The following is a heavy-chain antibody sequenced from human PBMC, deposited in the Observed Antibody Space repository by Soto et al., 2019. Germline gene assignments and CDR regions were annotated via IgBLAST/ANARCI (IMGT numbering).Heavy chain of an antibody. CDR1: RGTFSSYA. V-gene: IGHV1-69*13. Sequence: SVKVSCKASRGTFSSYAISWVRQAPGVGLEWMGGIITIFGTANYAQKFQGRVTITADESTSTAYMEMSSLRSEDTAVYYCTVADGAFDIWGQGTMVTVSS. D-gene: IGHD2-15*01. J-gene: IGHJ3*02. CDR3: TVADGAFDI. CDR2: IITIFGTA.